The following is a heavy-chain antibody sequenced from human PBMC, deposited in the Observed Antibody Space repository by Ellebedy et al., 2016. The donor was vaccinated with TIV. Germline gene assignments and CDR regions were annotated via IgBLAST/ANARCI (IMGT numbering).Heavy chain of an antibody. CDR1: GYNFATYW. V-gene: IGHV5-51*01. D-gene: IGHD6-19*01. CDR3: ARHVSYSSGWYVDY. J-gene: IGHJ4*02. CDR2: IYPDDSDT. Sequence: GESLKISXKGSGYNFATYWIGWVRQMPGKGLEWMGIIYPDDSDTIDSPSLQGQVTISVDKSISTTYLQWSSLKASDTAMYYCARHVSYSSGWYVDYWGQGSLVTVSS.